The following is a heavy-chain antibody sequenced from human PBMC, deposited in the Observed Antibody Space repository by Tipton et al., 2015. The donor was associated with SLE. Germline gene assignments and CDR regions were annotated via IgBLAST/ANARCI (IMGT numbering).Heavy chain of an antibody. J-gene: IGHJ3*02. D-gene: IGHD2-21*01. CDR2: IWYDGSNK. CDR3: AKGVGGGEGAFDI. Sequence: SLRLSCAASGFTFSSYGMHWVRQAPGKGLEWVAVIWYDGSNKYYADSVKGRFTISRDNSKNTLYLQMNSLRAEDTAMYYCAKGVGGGEGAFDIWGQGTMVTVSS. CDR1: GFTFSSYG. V-gene: IGHV3-30*18.